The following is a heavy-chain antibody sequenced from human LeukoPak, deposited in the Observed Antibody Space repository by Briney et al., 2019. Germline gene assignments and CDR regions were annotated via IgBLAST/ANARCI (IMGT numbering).Heavy chain of an antibody. J-gene: IGHJ4*02. D-gene: IGHD6-19*01. CDR1: GFTFSSYS. Sequence: NPGGSLRLSCAASGFTFSSYSMNWVRQAPGKGLEWVSSISSSSSYIYYADSVKGRFTISRDNAKNSLYLQMNSLRAEDTAVYYCARDTGPASQPWLVRTQFDYWGQGTLVTVSS. CDR2: ISSSSSYI. CDR3: ARDTGPASQPWLVRTQFDY. V-gene: IGHV3-21*01.